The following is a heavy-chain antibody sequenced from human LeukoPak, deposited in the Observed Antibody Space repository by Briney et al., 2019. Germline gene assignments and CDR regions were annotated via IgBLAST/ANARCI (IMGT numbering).Heavy chain of an antibody. J-gene: IGHJ4*02. D-gene: IGHD1-1*01. CDR3: VRESRPGGAMGLYHNLDY. Sequence: PGGSLRLSCAASGFDFSSFSMSWVRQTPGKGLEWVANIKEDGTEKNLVDSVKGRFTISRDNTKNLLFLEMNNLRGDDTAIYYCVRESRPGGAMGLYHNLDYWGQGTLVAVSS. CDR2: IKEDGTEK. CDR1: GFDFSSFS. V-gene: IGHV3-7*01.